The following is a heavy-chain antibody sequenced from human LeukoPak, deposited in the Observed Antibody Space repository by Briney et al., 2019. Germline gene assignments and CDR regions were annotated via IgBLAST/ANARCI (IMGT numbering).Heavy chain of an antibody. CDR2: ISSSSSYI. Sequence: GGSLRLSCAASGFTFSSYEMNWVRQAPGKGLEWVSSISSSSSYIYYADSVKGRFTISRDNAKNSLYLQMNSLRAEDTAVYFCARDRGYTQDYWGQGTLVTVSS. D-gene: IGHD5-12*01. V-gene: IGHV3-21*01. CDR1: GFTFSSYE. J-gene: IGHJ4*02. CDR3: ARDRGYTQDY.